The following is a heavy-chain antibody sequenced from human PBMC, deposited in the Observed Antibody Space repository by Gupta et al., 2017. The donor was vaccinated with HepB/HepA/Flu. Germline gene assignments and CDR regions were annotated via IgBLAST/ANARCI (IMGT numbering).Heavy chain of an antibody. D-gene: IGHD4-23*01. CDR3: ARGPALGGGNYNWFDP. J-gene: IGHJ5*02. CDR1: GGSFSGYY. Sequence: QVQLQQWGAGLLKPSETLSLTCAVYGGSFSGYYWSWIRQPPGKGLEWIGEINHSGSTNYNPYRKSRVTISVETCKNQCSLKLSAVTAAETAVYYCARGPALGGGNYNWFDPWGQGTLVTVSS. V-gene: IGHV4-34*01. CDR2: INHSGST.